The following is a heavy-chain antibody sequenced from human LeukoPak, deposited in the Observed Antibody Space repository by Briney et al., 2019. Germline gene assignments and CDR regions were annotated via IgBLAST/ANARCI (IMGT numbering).Heavy chain of an antibody. CDR2: IYYSGST. CDR3: ARDLGGGGVVPAVHSGLQH. J-gene: IGHJ1*01. CDR1: GGSISSSSYY. D-gene: IGHD2-2*01. Sequence: PSETLSLTCTVSGGSISSSSYYWGWIRQPPGKGLEWIGSIYYSGSTYYNPSLKSRVTISVDTSKNQFSLKLSSVTAEDTAVYYCARDLGGGGVVPAVHSGLQHWGQGTLVTVSS. V-gene: IGHV4-39*07.